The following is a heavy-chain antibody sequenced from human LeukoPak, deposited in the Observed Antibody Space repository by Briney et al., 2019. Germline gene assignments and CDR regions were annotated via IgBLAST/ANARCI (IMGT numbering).Heavy chain of an antibody. V-gene: IGHV1-2*02. CDR2: INPNSGGT. D-gene: IGHD6-13*01. CDR3: ARNAHSSSWLNWFDP. CDR1: GYTFTGYY. J-gene: IGHJ5*02. Sequence: ASVKVSCKASGYTFTGYYMHWVRQAPGQGLEGMGWINPNSGGTNYAQKFQGRVTMTRDTSISTAYMELSRLRSDDTAVYYCARNAHSSSWLNWFDPWGQGTLVTVSS.